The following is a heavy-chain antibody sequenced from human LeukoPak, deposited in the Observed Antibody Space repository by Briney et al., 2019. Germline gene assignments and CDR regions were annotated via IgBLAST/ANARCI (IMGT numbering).Heavy chain of an antibody. Sequence: SVKVSCKASGGTFSSYAISWVRQAPGQGLEWMGGIIPIFVTANYARKFQGRVTITADESTSTAYMELSSLRSEDTAVYYCARGFKDTAMVTGDYYYYYGMDVWGQGTTVTVSS. CDR2: IIPIFVTA. CDR1: GGTFSSYA. J-gene: IGHJ6*02. CDR3: ARGFKDTAMVTGDYYYYYGMDV. D-gene: IGHD5-18*01. V-gene: IGHV1-69*13.